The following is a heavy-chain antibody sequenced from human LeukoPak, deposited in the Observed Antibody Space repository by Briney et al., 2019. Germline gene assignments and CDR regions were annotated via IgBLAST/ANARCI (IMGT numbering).Heavy chain of an antibody. J-gene: IGHJ4*02. CDR2: INPNSGGT. CDR3: AREGIAAAGQYIIDY. D-gene: IGHD6-13*01. V-gene: IGHV1-2*06. Sequence: APVKVSCKASGYTFTGYYMHWVRQAPGQGLEWMGRINPNSGGTNYAQKFQGRVTMTRDTSISTAYMELSRLRSDDTAVYYCAREGIAAAGQYIIDYWGQGTLVTVSS. CDR1: GYTFTGYY.